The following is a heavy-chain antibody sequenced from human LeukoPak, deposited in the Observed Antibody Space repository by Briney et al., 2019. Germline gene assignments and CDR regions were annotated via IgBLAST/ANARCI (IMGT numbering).Heavy chain of an antibody. D-gene: IGHD3-3*01. J-gene: IGHJ6*03. CDR1: GGYISTYY. CDR2: IYTSGST. V-gene: IGHV4-4*07. Sequence: SETLSLTCTVSGGYISTYYWSWIRQSAGKGLEWIGRIYTSGSTNYNPSLKSRVTMSVDTSKNQFSLKLSSVTAADTAVYYCARESLSGGITIFGVVDYMDVWGKGTTVTVSS. CDR3: ARESLSGGITIFGVVDYMDV.